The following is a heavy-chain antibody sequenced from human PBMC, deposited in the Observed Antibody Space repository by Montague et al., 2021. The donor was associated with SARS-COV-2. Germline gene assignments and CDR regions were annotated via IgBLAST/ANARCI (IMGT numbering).Heavy chain of an antibody. D-gene: IGHD5-18*01. CDR2: VYYTGTT. J-gene: IGHJ4*02. V-gene: IGHV4-59*01. Sequence: SETLSLTCNVAGGSISSYYWSWIRQPPGRGLQWIGYVYYTGTTNYNPSLKSRVTISVDKSKNQFSLTLNSVTAADTAVYSCARDFSDGYTPYFDFWGQGTLVTVSS. CDR1: GGSISSYY. CDR3: ARDFSDGYTPYFDF.